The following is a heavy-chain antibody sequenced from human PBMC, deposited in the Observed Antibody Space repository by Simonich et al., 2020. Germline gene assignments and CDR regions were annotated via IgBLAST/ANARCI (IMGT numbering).Heavy chain of an antibody. CDR3: ASRGWSGYYDY. CDR1: GGSISSYY. CDR2: TYYSGST. V-gene: IGHV4-59*08. J-gene: IGHJ4*02. D-gene: IGHD3-3*01. Sequence: QVQLQESGPGLVKPSETLSLTCTVSGGSISSYYWSWIRQPPGKGLEWIGYTYYSGSTNYNPPLKSRVTISVDTSKNQFSLKLSSVTAADTAVYYCASRGWSGYYDYWGQGTLVTVSS.